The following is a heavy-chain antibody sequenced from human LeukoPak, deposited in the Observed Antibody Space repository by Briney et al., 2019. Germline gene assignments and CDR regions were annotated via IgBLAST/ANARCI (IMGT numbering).Heavy chain of an antibody. Sequence: SSETLSLTCTVSGGSISSYYWSWIRQPPGKGLEWIGYIYYSGSTNYNPSLKSRVTISVDKSKNQFSLKLSSVTAADTAVYYCARAPFYGDYGDGADAFDIWGQGTMVTVSS. D-gene: IGHD4-17*01. V-gene: IGHV4-59*12. CDR3: ARAPFYGDYGDGADAFDI. J-gene: IGHJ3*02. CDR2: IYYSGST. CDR1: GGSISSYY.